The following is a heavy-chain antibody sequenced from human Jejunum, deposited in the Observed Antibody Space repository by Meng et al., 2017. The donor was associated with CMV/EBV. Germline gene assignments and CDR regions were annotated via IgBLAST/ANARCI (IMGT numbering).Heavy chain of an antibody. CDR3: VRNGYCTSANCYGAFDI. V-gene: IGHV3-74*03. CDR2: INTDGSST. CDR1: TLNSNW. Sequence: TLNSNWMHWVRQATGKGLVWVSRINTDGSSTTYADSAKGRFTISRDTAKNTMYLQMNSLRVEDTAVYYCVRNGYCTSANCYGAFDIWGRGTMVTVSS. J-gene: IGHJ3*02. D-gene: IGHD2-2*01.